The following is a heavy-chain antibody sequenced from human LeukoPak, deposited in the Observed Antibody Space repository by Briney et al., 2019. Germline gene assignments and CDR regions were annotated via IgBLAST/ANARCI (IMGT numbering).Heavy chain of an antibody. Sequence: PGGSLRLSCAASGFTFSNHGMNWVRQAPGKGLEWVSGISPSGDITYYADSVKGRFTISRDNAKNSLYLQMNSLRAEGTAVYYCAREDDSGYAFWGQGTLVTVSS. CDR1: GFTFSNHG. CDR2: ISPSGDIT. V-gene: IGHV3-23*01. D-gene: IGHD5-12*01. CDR3: AREDDSGYAF. J-gene: IGHJ4*02.